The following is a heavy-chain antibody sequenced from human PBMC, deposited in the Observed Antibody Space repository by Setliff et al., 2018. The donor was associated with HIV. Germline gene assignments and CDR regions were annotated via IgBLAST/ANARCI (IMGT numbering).Heavy chain of an antibody. CDR1: GYMFASYW. Sequence: GESLKISCKGSGYMFASYWINWVRQVPGKGLEWMARIDPSDSDTNFSPSFQGHVTISVDRSITTAYLQWSSLKATDTAMYFCARSGGPTYNYDSSGYYPDYWGQGTLVTVSS. V-gene: IGHV5-10-1*01. J-gene: IGHJ4*02. D-gene: IGHD3-22*01. CDR2: IDPSDSDT. CDR3: ARSGGPTYNYDSSGYYPDY.